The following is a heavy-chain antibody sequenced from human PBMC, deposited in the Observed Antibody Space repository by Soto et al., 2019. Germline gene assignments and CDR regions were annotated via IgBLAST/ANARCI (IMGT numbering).Heavy chain of an antibody. V-gene: IGHV4-4*07. Sequence: SETLSLTCIVSGVSISTYHWSWIRQPAGRGLEWIGRMHTSGSTNYNPSLKSRVSMSVDTSKNHFSLKVSSVTAADTAVYYCARDEYGYGDSYDSWGQGTLVTVSS. CDR1: GVSISTYH. CDR2: MHTSGST. CDR3: ARDEYGYGDSYDS. D-gene: IGHD5-12*01. J-gene: IGHJ4*02.